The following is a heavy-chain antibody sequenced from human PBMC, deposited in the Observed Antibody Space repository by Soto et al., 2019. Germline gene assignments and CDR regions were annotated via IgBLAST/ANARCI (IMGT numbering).Heavy chain of an antibody. Sequence: LRLSCAASGFTFSNYAMTWVRQSPGKGLEWVSSINGRSNYVYYADSVKGRFTISRDNAKNSLYLQMNRLRAEDTAIYYCAREDGVVGSSSAFDHWGLGTLVTVSS. J-gene: IGHJ4*02. CDR2: INGRSNYV. V-gene: IGHV3-21*01. CDR3: AREDGVVGSSSAFDH. CDR1: GFTFSNYA. D-gene: IGHD1-26*01.